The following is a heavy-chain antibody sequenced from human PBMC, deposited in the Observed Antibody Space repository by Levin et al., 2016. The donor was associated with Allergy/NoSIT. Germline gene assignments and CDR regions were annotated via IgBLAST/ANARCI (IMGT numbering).Heavy chain of an antibody. CDR2: IYYSGST. CDR3: ASSDFGYYYYGMGV. CDR1: GASVSSGSYY. Sequence: SETLSLTCTVSGASVSSGSYYWSWIRQPPEKRLEWIGYIYYSGSTNYDPSLKSRLTMSIDTSKNQFSLKLSSMTAADTAVYYCASSDFGYYYYGMGVWGQGTTVTVSS. D-gene: IGHD3-3*01. J-gene: IGHJ6*02. V-gene: IGHV4-61*01.